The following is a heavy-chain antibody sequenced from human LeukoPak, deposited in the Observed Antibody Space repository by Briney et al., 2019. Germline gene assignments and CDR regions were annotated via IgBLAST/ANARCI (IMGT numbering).Heavy chain of an antibody. D-gene: IGHD3-3*01. CDR2: MNPNSGNA. CDR3: ARAGTVPDFWSGYYLEAFDI. Sequence: ASVKVSCKASGYTFTSYDINWVRQATGQGLEWMGWMNPNSGNAGYAQKFQGRVTITRNTSISTAYMELSSLRSEDTAVYYCARAGTVPDFWSGYYLEAFDIWGQGTMVTVSS. V-gene: IGHV1-8*03. CDR1: GYTFTSYD. J-gene: IGHJ3*02.